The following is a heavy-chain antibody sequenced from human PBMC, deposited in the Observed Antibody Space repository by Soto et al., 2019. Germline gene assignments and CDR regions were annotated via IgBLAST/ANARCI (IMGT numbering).Heavy chain of an antibody. J-gene: IGHJ4*02. Sequence: GGSLRLSCAASGFSLSSRWMHWVRQIPGKGLMWVSRIKSDGSSTSYADSVKGRFSISRDNSKNTLYLQMNSLRAEDTAVYYCAQDYGSTVIDWLFDYWGQGTLVTVSS. CDR3: AQDYGSTVIDWLFDY. V-gene: IGHV3-74*01. D-gene: IGHD2-2*01. CDR2: IKSDGSST. CDR1: GFSLSSRW.